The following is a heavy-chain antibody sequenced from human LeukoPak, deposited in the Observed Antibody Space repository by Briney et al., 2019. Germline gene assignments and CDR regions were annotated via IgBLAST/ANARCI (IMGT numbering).Heavy chain of an antibody. CDR2: INHSGST. CDR1: GGSFSGYY. CDR3: AVGGQSVGATAY. V-gene: IGHV4-34*01. J-gene: IGHJ4*02. D-gene: IGHD1-26*01. Sequence: PSETLSLTCAVYGGSFSGYYWSWIRQPPGKGLEWIGEINHSGSTNYNPSLKSRVTISVDTSKNQSSLKLSSVTAADTAVYYCAVGGQSVGATAYWGQGTLVTVSS.